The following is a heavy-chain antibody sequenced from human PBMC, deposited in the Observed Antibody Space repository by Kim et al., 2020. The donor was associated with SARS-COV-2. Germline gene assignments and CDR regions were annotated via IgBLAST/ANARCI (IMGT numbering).Heavy chain of an antibody. D-gene: IGHD1-26*01. V-gene: IGHV1-8*01. J-gene: IGHJ4*02. CDR3: ATLFIVGATDFDY. Sequence: YAQKFQGRVTMTRNTSISTAYKELSSLRSEDTAVYYCATLFIVGATDFDYWGQGTLVTVSS.